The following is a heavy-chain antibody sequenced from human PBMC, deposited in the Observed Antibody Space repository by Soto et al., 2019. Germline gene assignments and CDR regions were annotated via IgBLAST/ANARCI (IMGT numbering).Heavy chain of an antibody. CDR3: AASYGSGYRAFDY. D-gene: IGHD3-10*01. CDR1: GYTFTSYD. J-gene: IGHJ4*02. Sequence: ASVKVSCKASGYTFTSYDINWVRQATGQGLEWMGWMNPNSGNTGYAQKFQGRVSMTADKSTSTAYMELRSLRSDDTAMYFCAASYGSGYRAFDYWGQGALVTVSS. CDR2: MNPNSGNT. V-gene: IGHV1-8*01.